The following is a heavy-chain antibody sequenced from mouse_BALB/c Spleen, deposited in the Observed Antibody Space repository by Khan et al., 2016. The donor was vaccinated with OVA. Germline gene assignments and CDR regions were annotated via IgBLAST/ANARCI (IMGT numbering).Heavy chain of an antibody. J-gene: IGHJ2*01. CDR3: TRNGIGNYGSWAY. V-gene: IGHV1-5*01. CDR1: GYTFTSYW. CDR2: IYPGNSDT. D-gene: IGHD2-1*01. Sequence: VQLQQSGTVLARPGASVKMSCKASGYTFTSYWMHWVKQRPGQGLECIGAIYPGNSDTNYTQKFKGNAKPTAATSTRTAYLALNRPTNDDSAVYYCTRNGIGNYGSWAYWGQGTTLTVSS.